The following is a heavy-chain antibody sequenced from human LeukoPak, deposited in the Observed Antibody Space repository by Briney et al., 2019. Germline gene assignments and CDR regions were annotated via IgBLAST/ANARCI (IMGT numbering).Heavy chain of an antibody. D-gene: IGHD6-13*01. Sequence: GGSLRLSCAASGFTFSSYAMSWVRQAPGKGLGWVSAISGSGGSTYYADSVKGRFTISRDNSKNTLYLQMNSLRAEDTAVYYCAKESGGSSWGYYYYGMDVWGQGTTVTVSS. CDR3: AKESGGSSWGYYYYGMDV. V-gene: IGHV3-23*01. J-gene: IGHJ6*01. CDR2: ISGSGGST. CDR1: GFTFSSYA.